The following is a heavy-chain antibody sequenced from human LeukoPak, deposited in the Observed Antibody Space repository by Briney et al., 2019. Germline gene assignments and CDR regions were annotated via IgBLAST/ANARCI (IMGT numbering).Heavy chain of an antibody. V-gene: IGHV3-23*01. CDR1: GFTFSSYA. D-gene: IGHD2-2*01. CDR2: ISGSGGST. Sequence: GGSLRLSCAASGFTFSSYAMSWVRQAPGKGLEWVSAISGSGGSTYYADSVKGRFTISRDNSKNTLYLQMNSLRAEDTAVYYCARDNYIVVVPAARPPDQDYYYYYGMDVWGQGTTVTVSS. CDR3: ARDNYIVVVPAARPPDQDYYYYYGMDV. J-gene: IGHJ6*02.